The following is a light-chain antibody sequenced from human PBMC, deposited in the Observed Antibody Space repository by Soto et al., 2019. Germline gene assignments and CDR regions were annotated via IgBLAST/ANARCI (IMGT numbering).Light chain of an antibody. CDR3: QKYNTAPLN. CDR2: ATS. J-gene: IGKJ4*01. Sequence: DVQMTQSPSSLSAFVGDRVTITCRASQGIAPYLAWFQQKPGKVPKLLIYATSTLQSGVPSRFSGSGSGTDFTLTIRSLQPEDVATYYCQKYNTAPLNFGGGTKVEIK. CDR1: QGIAPY. V-gene: IGKV1-27*01.